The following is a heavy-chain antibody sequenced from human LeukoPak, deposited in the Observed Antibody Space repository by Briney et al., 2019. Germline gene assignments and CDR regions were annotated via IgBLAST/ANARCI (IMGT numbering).Heavy chain of an antibody. CDR1: GYTFRSYD. J-gene: IGHJ4*02. CDR3: ARGLPLGYCTYGVCYPPKHFDF. D-gene: IGHD2-8*01. Sequence: ASVKVSCKASGYTFRSYDINWLRQAPGQGLEWMGWVNPQSGNTGYKQKFQARVTITSDTAITTPYLELSSLTPDDTAVYFCARGLPLGYCTYGVCYPPKHFDFWGQGTLVTVSS. CDR2: VNPQSGNT. V-gene: IGHV1-8*03.